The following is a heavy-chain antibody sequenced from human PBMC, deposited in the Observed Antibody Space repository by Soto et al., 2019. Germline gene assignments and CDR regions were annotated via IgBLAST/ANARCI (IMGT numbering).Heavy chain of an antibody. D-gene: IGHD3-3*01. CDR2: INPSGGST. J-gene: IGHJ4*02. Sequence: SSVKVSCKASGYTFTSYGISWVRQAPGQGLEWMGIINPSGGSTSYAQKFEGRVTMTRDTSTSTVYMELSSLRSEDTAVYYCARGERSGYSEYYFDYRGQGTLVTVSS. CDR3: ARGERSGYSEYYFDY. CDR1: GYTFTSYG. V-gene: IGHV1-46*01.